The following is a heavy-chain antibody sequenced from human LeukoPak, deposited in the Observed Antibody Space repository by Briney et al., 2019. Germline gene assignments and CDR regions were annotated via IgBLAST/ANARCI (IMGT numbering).Heavy chain of an antibody. CDR2: INHSGST. J-gene: IGHJ4*02. Sequence: SETLSLTCAVYGGSFSGYYWSWIRRPPGKGLEWIGEINHSGSTNYNPSLKSRVTISVDTSKNQFSLKLSSVTAADTAVYYCARVHQLTEYTNSDYWGQGTLVTVSS. CDR3: ARVHQLTEYTNSDY. D-gene: IGHD6-6*01. CDR1: GGSFSGYY. V-gene: IGHV4-34*01.